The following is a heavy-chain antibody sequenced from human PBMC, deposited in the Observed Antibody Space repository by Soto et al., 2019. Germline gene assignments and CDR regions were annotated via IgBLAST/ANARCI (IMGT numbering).Heavy chain of an antibody. D-gene: IGHD5-12*01. CDR2: INPSGGST. CDR3: ARDQRDGYNYIDYFDY. J-gene: IGHJ4*02. Sequence: QVQLVQSGAEVKKPGASVKVSCKASGYTFTSYYMHWVRQAPGQGLEWMGIINPSGGSTSYAQKFQGRVTMTRDTSTSTVYMELSSLRSEDTAVYYCARDQRDGYNYIDYFDYWGQGTLVTVSS. CDR1: GYTFTSYY. V-gene: IGHV1-46*01.